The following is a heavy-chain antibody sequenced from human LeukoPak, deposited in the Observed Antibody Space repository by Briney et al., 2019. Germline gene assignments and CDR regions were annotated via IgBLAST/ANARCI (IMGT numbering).Heavy chain of an antibody. CDR3: ARSVAASRDY. V-gene: IGHV3-20*04. D-gene: IGHD2-15*01. J-gene: IGHJ4*02. CDR2: INWNGGST. CDR1: GFPFDDYG. Sequence: GESLKISCAASGFPFDDYGMSWVRQAPGKGLEWVSGINWNGGSTGYADSVKGRFTISRDNAKNSLYLQMNSLRAEDTALYYCARSVAASRDYWGQGTLVTVSS.